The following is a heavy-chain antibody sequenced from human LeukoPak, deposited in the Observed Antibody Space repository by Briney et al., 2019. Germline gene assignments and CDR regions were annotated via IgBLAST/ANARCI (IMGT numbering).Heavy chain of an antibody. J-gene: IGHJ4*02. CDR2: IYYSGST. V-gene: IGHV4-59*08. CDR1: GGSISSYH. Sequence: PSETLSLTCTVSGGSISSYHWSWIRQPPGKGLEWIGYIYYSGSTNYNPSLKSRVTISVDTSKNQFSLKLSSVTAADTAVYYCARLQYGGNSVGDFDYWGQGTLVTVSS. CDR3: ARLQYGGNSVGDFDY. D-gene: IGHD2-21*02.